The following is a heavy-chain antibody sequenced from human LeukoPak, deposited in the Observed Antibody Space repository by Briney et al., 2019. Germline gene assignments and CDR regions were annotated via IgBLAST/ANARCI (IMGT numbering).Heavy chain of an antibody. J-gene: IGHJ4*02. Sequence: SQTLSLTCTVSGGSISSGSYYWSWIRQPAGKGLEWIGRIYTSGSTNYNPSLKSRVTISVDTSKNQFSLKLSSVTAADTAVYYCAREIYSGSYPFDYWGQGTLVTVSS. CDR3: AREIYSGSYPFDY. CDR1: GGSISSGSYY. CDR2: IYTSGST. D-gene: IGHD1-26*01. V-gene: IGHV4-61*02.